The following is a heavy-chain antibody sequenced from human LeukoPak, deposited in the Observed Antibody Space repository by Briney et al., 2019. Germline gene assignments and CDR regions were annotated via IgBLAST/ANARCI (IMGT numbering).Heavy chain of an antibody. CDR3: ARDKIVGATHFDS. V-gene: IGHV3-48*03. J-gene: IGHJ4*02. D-gene: IGHD1-26*01. CDR1: GFTFSSYE. CDR2: ISSSGSTI. Sequence: GGSLRLSCAASGFTFSSYEMNWVRQAPGKGLEWVSYISSSGSTIYYADSVKGRFTISRDNAKNSLHLEMNSLRAEDTAVYYCARDKIVGATHFDSWGQGTLVTVSS.